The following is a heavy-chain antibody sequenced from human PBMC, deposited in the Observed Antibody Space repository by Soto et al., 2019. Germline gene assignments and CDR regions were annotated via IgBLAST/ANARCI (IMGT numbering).Heavy chain of an antibody. CDR3: VSSDYVWGSYRPRLGAFEY. J-gene: IGHJ4*02. V-gene: IGHV3-30-3*01. CDR2: ISYDGSNK. CDR1: GFTFSSYA. Sequence: QVQLVESGGGVVQPGRSLRLSCAASGFTFSSYAMHWVRQAPGKGLEWVAVISYDGSNKYYADSVKGRFTISRDNSKNTLYLQMNSLRAEDTAVYYCVSSDYVWGSYRPRLGAFEYWGQGTLVTVSS. D-gene: IGHD3-16*02.